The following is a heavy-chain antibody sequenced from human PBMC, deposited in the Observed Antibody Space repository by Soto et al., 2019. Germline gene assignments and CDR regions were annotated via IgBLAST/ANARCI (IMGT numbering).Heavy chain of an antibody. D-gene: IGHD6-19*01. J-gene: IGHJ3*02. CDR2: IIPILGIA. Sequence: QVQLVQSGAEVKKPGSSVNVSCKASGGTFSSYTISWVRQAPGQGLEWMGRIIPILGIANYAQKFQGRVTITADKSTSTAYTELSSLRSEDTAVYYCARNYYSSEFTGAFDIWGQGTMVTVSS. CDR1: GGTFSSYT. CDR3: ARNYYSSEFTGAFDI. V-gene: IGHV1-69*02.